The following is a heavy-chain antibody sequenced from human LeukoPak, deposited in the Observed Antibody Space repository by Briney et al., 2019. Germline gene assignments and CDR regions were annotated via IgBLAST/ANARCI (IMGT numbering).Heavy chain of an antibody. D-gene: IGHD1-26*01. Sequence: SETLSLTCTVSGGSISSGDYYWSCIRQPPGKGLEWIGYIYYSGSTYYNPSLKSRVTISVDTSKNQFSLKLSSVTAADTAVYYCARDRAGASSPLFDYWGQGTLVSVSS. J-gene: IGHJ4*02. CDR2: IYYSGST. CDR1: GGSISSGDYY. CDR3: ARDRAGASSPLFDY. V-gene: IGHV4-30-4*08.